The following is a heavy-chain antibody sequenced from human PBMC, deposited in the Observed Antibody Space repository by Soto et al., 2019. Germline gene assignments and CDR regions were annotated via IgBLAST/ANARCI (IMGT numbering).Heavy chain of an antibody. CDR1: GGSISSGGFY. V-gene: IGHV4-31*03. CDR2: FFETGAT. D-gene: IGHD7-27*01. J-gene: IGHJ4*02. CDR3: ARIAVPGASY. Sequence: SSETLSLTCSVSGGSISSGGFYWSWIRQHPGEGLEYIGYFFETGATYYKPSLKGRVSISADTSKNQFSLKLSSVTGADTAVYFCARIAVPGASYWGQGTLVTVSS.